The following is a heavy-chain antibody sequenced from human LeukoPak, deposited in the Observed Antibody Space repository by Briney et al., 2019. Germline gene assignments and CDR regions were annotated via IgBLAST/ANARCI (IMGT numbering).Heavy chain of an antibody. Sequence: AGGSLRLSCAASGFTFSSYAMHWVRQAPGKGLEYVSAISSNGGSTYYANSVKGRFTISRDNSKNTLYLQMGSLRAEDMAVYYCAREVISGSYYDYWGQGTLVTVSS. J-gene: IGHJ4*02. CDR2: ISSNGGST. D-gene: IGHD1-26*01. CDR1: GFTFSSYA. CDR3: AREVISGSYYDY. V-gene: IGHV3-64*01.